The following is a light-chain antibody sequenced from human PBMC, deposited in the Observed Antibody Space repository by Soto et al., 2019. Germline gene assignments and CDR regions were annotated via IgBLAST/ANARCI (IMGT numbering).Light chain of an antibody. Sequence: DIVMTQSPLSLPVTPGEPASISCRSSQSLLHSNGYNYLDWYLQKPGQPPQLLIYLGSNRASGVSDRFSGSGSGTDFTLKISRVAAEDVGVYYCMQGLQPPYTFGQGTKLENK. CDR3: MQGLQPPYT. CDR1: QSLLHSNGYNY. CDR2: LGS. V-gene: IGKV2-28*01. J-gene: IGKJ2*01.